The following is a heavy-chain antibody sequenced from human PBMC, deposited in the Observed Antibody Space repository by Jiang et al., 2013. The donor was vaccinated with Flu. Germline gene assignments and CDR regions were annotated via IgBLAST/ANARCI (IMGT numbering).Heavy chain of an antibody. J-gene: IGHJ3*02. CDR1: GYSISSGYY. V-gene: IGHV4-38-2*01. CDR3: AFPGRIVGAKFAFDI. D-gene: IGHD1-26*01. Sequence: PGLVKPSETLSLTCAVSGYSISSGYYWGWIRQPPGKGLEWIGSIYHSGSTYYNPSLKSRVTISVDTSKNQFSLKLSSVTAADTAVYYCAFPGRIVGAKFAFDIWGQGTMVTVSS. CDR2: IYHSGST.